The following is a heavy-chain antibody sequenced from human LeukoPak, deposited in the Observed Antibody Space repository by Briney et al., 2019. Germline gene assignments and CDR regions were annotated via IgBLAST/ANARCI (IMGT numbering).Heavy chain of an antibody. D-gene: IGHD5-12*01. CDR3: ATQDIVASTIGDY. CDR2: INPNSGGT. J-gene: IGHJ4*02. Sequence: ASVKVSCKTSGYTFTSYGISWVRQAPGQGLEWMGWINPNSGGTNYAQKFQGRVTMTRDTSISTAYMELSRLRSDDTAVYYCATQDIVASTIGDYWGQGTLVTVSS. V-gene: IGHV1-2*02. CDR1: GYTFTSYG.